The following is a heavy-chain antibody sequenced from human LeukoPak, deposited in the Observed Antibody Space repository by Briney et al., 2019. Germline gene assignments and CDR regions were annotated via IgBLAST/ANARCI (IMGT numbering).Heavy chain of an antibody. CDR2: INQDGSAK. V-gene: IGHV3-7*01. J-gene: IGHJ4*02. CDR3: ARWEIRGTAHQLDY. Sequence: SLXLSXXXXGFTXXXXWMTWVRXAPGKGLEWVANINQDGSAKYYVDSVKGRFTISRDNAKNSMYLQMNSLRAEDTAVYYCARWEIRGTAHQLDYWGQGTLVTVSS. D-gene: IGHD1-26*01. CDR1: GFTXXXXW.